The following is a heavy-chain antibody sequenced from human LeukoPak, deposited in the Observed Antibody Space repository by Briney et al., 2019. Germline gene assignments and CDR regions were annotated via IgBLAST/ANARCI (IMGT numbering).Heavy chain of an antibody. CDR2: IWYDGSNK. Sequence: PGRSLRLSCAASGFTFSSYGMHWVRQAPGKGLEWVAVIWYDGSNKYYADSVKGRFTISRDNSKNTLYLQMNSLRAEDTAVYYCAREQSNYDFWSGHYYYYMDVWGKGTTVTVSS. D-gene: IGHD3-3*01. J-gene: IGHJ6*03. V-gene: IGHV3-33*01. CDR1: GFTFSSYG. CDR3: AREQSNYDFWSGHYYYYMDV.